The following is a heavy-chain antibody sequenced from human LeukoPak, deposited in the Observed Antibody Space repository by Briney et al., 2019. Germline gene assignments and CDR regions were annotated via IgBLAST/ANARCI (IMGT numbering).Heavy chain of an antibody. V-gene: IGHV3-30*04. Sequence: QPGGSLRLSCAVSGFTFNTYAMHWVRQAPGKGLEWVAVISYDGSNKYYADSVKGRFTISRDNSKNTLYLQMNSLREEDTAVYYCARESSGWYQFDYWGQGTLVTVSS. J-gene: IGHJ4*02. CDR2: ISYDGSNK. D-gene: IGHD6-19*01. CDR1: GFTFNTYA. CDR3: ARESSGWYQFDY.